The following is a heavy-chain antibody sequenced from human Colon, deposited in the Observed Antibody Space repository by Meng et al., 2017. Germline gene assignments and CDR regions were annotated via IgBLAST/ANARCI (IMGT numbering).Heavy chain of an antibody. V-gene: IGHV4-61*01. CDR3: AREGPIAVAGYDY. D-gene: IGHD6-19*01. Sequence: QVALHESGPGLVRPSETLSLNVTVSGVAVKSGIYYWNWIRQPPGKTLEWIGYIYSSGSTTYNPSLKSRVTISLDTPKNQFSLKLTSVTAADTAVYYCAREGPIAVAGYDYWGQGTLVTVSS. CDR1: GVAVKSGIYY. J-gene: IGHJ4*02. CDR2: IYSSGST.